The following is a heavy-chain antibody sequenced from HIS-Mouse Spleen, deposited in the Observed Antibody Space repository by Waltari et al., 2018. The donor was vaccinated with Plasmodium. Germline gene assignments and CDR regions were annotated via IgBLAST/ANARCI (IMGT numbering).Heavy chain of an antibody. V-gene: IGHV4-34*01. CDR3: ARRGGSYYYFDY. CDR2: INHSGIT. D-gene: IGHD1-26*01. J-gene: IGHJ4*02. Sequence: QVQLQQWGAGLLKPSETLSLTCAVYGGSFSGYYLGWLRQPPGKGLEWIGEINHSGITNYNPALKSRVTISVDTAKNQFSRKLSSVTAADTAVYYGARRGGSYYYFDYWGQGTLVTVSS. CDR1: GGSFSGYY.